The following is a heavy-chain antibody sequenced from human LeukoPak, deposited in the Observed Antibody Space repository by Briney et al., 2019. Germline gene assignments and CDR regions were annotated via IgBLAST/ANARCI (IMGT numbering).Heavy chain of an antibody. CDR3: ESLNWGSWYFDL. CDR1: GFTVSSNY. V-gene: IGHV3-66*01. CDR2: IYSGGST. J-gene: IGHJ2*01. D-gene: IGHD7-27*01. Sequence: GGSLRLSCAASGFTVSSNYMSWVRQAPGKGLEWVSVIYSGGSTYYADSVKGRFTISRDNSKNTLYLQMNSLRAEDTAVYYCESLNWGSWYFDLWGRGTLVTVSS.